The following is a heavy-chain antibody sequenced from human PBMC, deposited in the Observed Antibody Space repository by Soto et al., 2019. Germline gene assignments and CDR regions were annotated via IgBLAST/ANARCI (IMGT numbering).Heavy chain of an antibody. D-gene: IGHD6-6*01. Sequence: QITLKESGPTLVKPTQTLTLTCTFSGFSLSTSGVGVGWIRQPPGKALEGLALIYWNDDKRYSPSLKSRLTIPKDTSKNKLVLTMTNMEPVDTATYCCARILSSIEARRPLGLDYWGQGTLVTVSS. V-gene: IGHV2-5*01. CDR2: IYWNDDK. CDR3: ARILSSIEARRPLGLDY. CDR1: GFSLSTSGVG. J-gene: IGHJ4*02.